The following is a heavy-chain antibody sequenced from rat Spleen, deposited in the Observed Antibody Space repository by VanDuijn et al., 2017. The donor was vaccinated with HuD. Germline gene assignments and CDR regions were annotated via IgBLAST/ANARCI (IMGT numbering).Heavy chain of an antibody. J-gene: IGHJ1*01. CDR2: FSYDGIST. CDR1: GFTFSDYY. CDR3: ARAGYLRDWYFDF. V-gene: IGHV5-29*01. D-gene: IGHD2-2*01. Sequence: EVQLVESDGGLVQPGRSLKLSCAASGFTFSDYYMAWVRQAPTKGLEWVATFSYDGISTYYRDSVRGRFTISSDNAKSTLYLQMDNLRSEDTATYYCARAGYLRDWYFDFWGPGTMVTVSS.